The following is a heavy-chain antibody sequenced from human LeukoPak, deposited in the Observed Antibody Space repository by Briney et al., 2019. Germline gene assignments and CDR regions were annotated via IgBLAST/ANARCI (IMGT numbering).Heavy chain of an antibody. D-gene: IGHD3-22*01. V-gene: IGHV1-8*01. CDR3: ARDLPVGYYYDSSGYYPYWYFDL. Sequence: ASVKVSCKASGYTFTSYDINWVRQATGQGLEWMGWMNPNSGSTGYAQKFQGRVTMTRNTSISTAYMELSSLRSDDTAVYYCARDLPVGYYYDSSGYYPYWYFDLWGRGTLVTVSS. CDR1: GYTFTSYD. CDR2: MNPNSGST. J-gene: IGHJ2*01.